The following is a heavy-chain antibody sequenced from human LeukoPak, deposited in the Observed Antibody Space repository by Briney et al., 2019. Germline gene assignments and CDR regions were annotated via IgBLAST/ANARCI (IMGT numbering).Heavy chain of an antibody. Sequence: GASVKVSCKASGGTFSSYAISWVRQAPGQGLEWMGGIIPIFGTANYAQKFQDRVTITADESTSTAYMELSSLRSEDTAVYYCARDGGYSYGLNWFDPWGQGTLVAVSS. CDR2: IIPIFGTA. CDR3: ARDGGYSYGLNWFDP. D-gene: IGHD5-18*01. V-gene: IGHV1-69*13. J-gene: IGHJ5*02. CDR1: GGTFSSYA.